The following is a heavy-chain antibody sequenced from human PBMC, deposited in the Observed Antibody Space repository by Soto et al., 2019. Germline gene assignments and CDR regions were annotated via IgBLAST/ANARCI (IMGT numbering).Heavy chain of an antibody. J-gene: IGHJ6*02. CDR2: IYHSGST. CDR1: SGSISSSNW. CDR3: ARERRSVGAPSYGMDV. D-gene: IGHD1-26*01. Sequence: QVQLQESGPGLVKPSGTLSLTCAVSSGSISSSNWWSWVRQPPGKGLEWIGEIYHSGSTNYNPSLKSRVTISVDKSKNQCSLKLSSVTAADTAVYYCARERRSVGAPSYGMDVWGQGTTVTVSS. V-gene: IGHV4-4*02.